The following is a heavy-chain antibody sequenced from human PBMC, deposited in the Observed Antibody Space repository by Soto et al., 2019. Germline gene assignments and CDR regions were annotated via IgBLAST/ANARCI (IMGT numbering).Heavy chain of an antibody. Sequence: QVQLQQWGAGLLKPSETLSLTCAVYGGFVSSGSYYWSWIRQPPGKGLEWIREMSHSGGTHFNPCFRFRCPITVYRCRSNFSRKKSSVTAADSAIDYCTRVERGTATTLVDAFNMWGPGTRGTVSS. V-gene: IGHV4-34*01. CDR1: GGFVSSGSYY. J-gene: IGHJ3*02. D-gene: IGHD1-7*01. CDR3: TRVERGTATTLVDAFNM. CDR2: MSHSGGT.